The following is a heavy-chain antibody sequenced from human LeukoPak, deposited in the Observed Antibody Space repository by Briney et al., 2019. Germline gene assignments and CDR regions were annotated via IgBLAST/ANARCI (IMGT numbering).Heavy chain of an antibody. V-gene: IGHV3-48*03. CDR3: ARVEWIVGFDY. D-gene: IGHD1-26*01. CDR1: GFTFSSYE. CDR2: ISSSGSTI. Sequence: GGSLRLSCAASGFTFSSYEMNWVRQAPGKGLEWVSYISSSGSTIYYADSVKGRFTISRDNAKNSLYLQMNSLRAEDTAVYCCARVEWIVGFDYWGQGTLVTVSS. J-gene: IGHJ4*02.